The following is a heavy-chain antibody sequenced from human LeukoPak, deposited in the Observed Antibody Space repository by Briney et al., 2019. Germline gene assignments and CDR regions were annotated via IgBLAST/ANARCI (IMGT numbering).Heavy chain of an antibody. CDR1: GDSVSTSYY. CDR3: ARELPYYDYVWGSYRYPF. D-gene: IGHD3-16*02. CDR2: TSGST. V-gene: IGHV4-38-2*02. J-gene: IGHJ4*02. Sequence: SETLSLTCTVSGDSVSTSYYWGWIRQPPGKGLEWIGSTSGSTYYNPSLKSRVTISVDTSTNQFSLKLTSVTAADTAVYYCARELPYYDYVWGSYRYPFWGQGTLVTVSS.